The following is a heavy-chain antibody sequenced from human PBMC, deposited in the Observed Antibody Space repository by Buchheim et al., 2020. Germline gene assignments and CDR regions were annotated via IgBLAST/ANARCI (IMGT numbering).Heavy chain of an antibody. Sequence: QVQLQESGPGLVKPSQTLSLTCTVSGGSISSGSYYWSWIRQPAGKGLEWIGRIYTSGRTNYNPPLNSRVTISVDNSKNQFSLKLSSVTAADTAVYYCARAGFTVTTLWDAFDIWGQGT. CDR2: IYTSGRT. J-gene: IGHJ3*02. D-gene: IGHD4-17*01. V-gene: IGHV4-61*02. CDR1: GGSISSGSYY. CDR3: ARAGFTVTTLWDAFDI.